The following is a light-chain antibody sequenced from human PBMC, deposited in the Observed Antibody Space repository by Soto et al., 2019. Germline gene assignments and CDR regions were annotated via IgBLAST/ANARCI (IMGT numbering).Light chain of an antibody. V-gene: IGLV1-51*01. Sequence: QSVLTQPPSVSAAPGQKVTISCSGSSSNIGNNYVSWYQQLPGTAPKLLIYDNNKRPSGIPDRLSGSKSGTSATLGITGLQTGDEADYYCGTWDSSLSVRYVFGTGTQLTVL. CDR3: GTWDSSLSVRYV. J-gene: IGLJ1*01. CDR1: SSNIGNNY. CDR2: DNN.